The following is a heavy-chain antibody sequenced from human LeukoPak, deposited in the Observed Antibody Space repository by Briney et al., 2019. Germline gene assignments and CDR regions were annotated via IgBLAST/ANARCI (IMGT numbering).Heavy chain of an antibody. D-gene: IGHD5-12*01. CDR2: INPNSGGT. CDR1: GYTFTGYY. V-gene: IGHV1-2*04. CDR3: ARERAHRLVSGYDPYYYGMDV. Sequence: ASVKVSCKASGYTFTGYYMHWVRQAPGQGLEWMGWINPNSGGTNYAQKFQGWVTMTRDTSTSTAYMELSRLRSDDTAVYYCARERAHRLVSGYDPYYYGMDVWGKGTTVTVSS. J-gene: IGHJ6*04.